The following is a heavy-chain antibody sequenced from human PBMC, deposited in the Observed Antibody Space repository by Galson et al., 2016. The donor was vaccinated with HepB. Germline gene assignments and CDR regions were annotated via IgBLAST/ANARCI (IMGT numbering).Heavy chain of an antibody. J-gene: IGHJ6*03. CDR1: GFSFNRYG. Sequence: SLRLSCAASGFSFNRYGMSWVRRTSGKRLEWVSGISASGGDTRYADSVKGRFTISRDDPKNTLYLQMDSLRPEDAAVYYCARDPIAGAPDYIDVWGKGATVTVSS. V-gene: IGHV3-23*01. CDR2: ISASGGDT. D-gene: IGHD1-26*01. CDR3: ARDPIAGAPDYIDV.